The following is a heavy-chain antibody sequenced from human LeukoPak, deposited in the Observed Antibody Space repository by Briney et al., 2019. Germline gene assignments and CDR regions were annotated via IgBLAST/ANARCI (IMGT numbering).Heavy chain of an antibody. V-gene: IGHV4-30-4*08. Sequence: SETLSLTCTVSGGSISSGDYYWSWIRQPPGKGLEWIGYIYYSGSTYYNPSLKSRLSISVDTSKNQSSLKLNSVTAADTAVYYCARGQRWLQSFDYWGQGILVTVSS. J-gene: IGHJ4*02. CDR3: ARGQRWLQSFDY. D-gene: IGHD5-24*01. CDR1: GGSISSGDYY. CDR2: IYYSGST.